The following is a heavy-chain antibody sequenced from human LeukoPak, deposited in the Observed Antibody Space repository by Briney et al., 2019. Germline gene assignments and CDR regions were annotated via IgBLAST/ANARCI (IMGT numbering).Heavy chain of an antibody. Sequence: PSETLSLTCAVYGGSFSGYYWSWIRQPTGKGLQWIGEINHSGSTNYNPSLKSRVTISVDTSKNQFSLKLSSVTAADTAVYYCARYYYDSSGSGNFDYWGQGTLVTVSS. CDR2: INHSGST. CDR3: ARYYYDSSGSGNFDY. D-gene: IGHD3-22*01. J-gene: IGHJ4*02. V-gene: IGHV4-34*01. CDR1: GGSFSGYY.